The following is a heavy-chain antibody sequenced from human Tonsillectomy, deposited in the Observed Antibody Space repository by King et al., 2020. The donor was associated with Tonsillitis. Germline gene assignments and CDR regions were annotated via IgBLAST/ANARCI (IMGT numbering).Heavy chain of an antibody. CDR2: IYYSGST. Sequence: QLQESGPGLVKPSQTLSLTCTVSGGSISSGGYYWSWIRQHPGKGLEWIGYIYYSGSTYYNPSLKSRVTISVATSKNQFSLKLGSVTAADTAVYYCARDENDYGGNSMTDAFDIWGQGTMVTVSS. V-gene: IGHV4-31*03. D-gene: IGHD4-23*01. CDR1: GGSISSGGYY. J-gene: IGHJ3*02. CDR3: ARDENDYGGNSMTDAFDI.